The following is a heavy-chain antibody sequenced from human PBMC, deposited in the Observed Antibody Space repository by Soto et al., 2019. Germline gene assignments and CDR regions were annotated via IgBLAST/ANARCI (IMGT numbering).Heavy chain of an antibody. CDR1: GGSIISSSYY. Sequence: QLQLRESGPGLVKPSETLSLTCTVSGGSIISSSYYWAWIRQPPGKGLEWIGTISYGGSTSYNPSPKSRVPISGDKSKVQLSLRQTSVTATDSSVYYCARHARFCSSANCYSEAFDIWGHGSMVTVSS. CDR2: ISYGGST. CDR3: ARHARFCSSANCYSEAFDI. V-gene: IGHV4-39*01. J-gene: IGHJ3*02. D-gene: IGHD2-2*02.